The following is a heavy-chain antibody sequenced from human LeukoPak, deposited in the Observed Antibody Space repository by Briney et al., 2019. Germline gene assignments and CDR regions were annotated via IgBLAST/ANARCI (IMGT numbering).Heavy chain of an antibody. CDR1: GGSISSYY. V-gene: IGHV4-59*08. J-gene: IGHJ3*02. CDR2: IYYSGST. Sequence: SETLSLTCTVSGGSISSYYWSWIRQPPGKGLEWIGYIYYSGSTNYNPSLKSRVTISVDTSKNQFSLKLSSVTAADTAVYYCARHPLDAFDIWGQGTMVTVSS. CDR3: ARHPLDAFDI.